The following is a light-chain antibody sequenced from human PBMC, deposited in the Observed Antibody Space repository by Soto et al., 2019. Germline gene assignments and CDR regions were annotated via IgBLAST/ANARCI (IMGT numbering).Light chain of an antibody. Sequence: DIQMTQSPSSLSASVGDRVTVTCRASQSIDTSLNWYQQKPGKAPKLLISGASSLQSGVPLRFSGSGSGTDFTLTISSLQPEDFATYYCQQSYSIMPLTFGGGTKVEIK. V-gene: IGKV1-39*01. CDR3: QQSYSIMPLT. CDR1: QSIDTS. J-gene: IGKJ4*01. CDR2: GAS.